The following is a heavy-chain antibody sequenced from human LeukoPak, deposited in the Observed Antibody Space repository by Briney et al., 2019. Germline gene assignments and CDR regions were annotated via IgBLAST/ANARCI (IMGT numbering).Heavy chain of an antibody. D-gene: IGHD3-3*01. CDR1: GFTFSNAW. CDR2: IKSKTDGGTT. CDR3: TPHYAFWSGYVV. J-gene: IGHJ4*02. V-gene: IGHV3-15*01. Sequence: GGSLRLSCAASGFTFSNAWMSWVRQAPGRGLEWVDRIKSKTDGGTTDYAAPVKGRFTISRDDSKNTLYLQMNGLKTEDTAVYYCTPHYAFWSGYVVWGQGTLVTVSS.